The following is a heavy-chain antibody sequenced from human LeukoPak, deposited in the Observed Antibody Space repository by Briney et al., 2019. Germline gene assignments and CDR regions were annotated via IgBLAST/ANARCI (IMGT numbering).Heavy chain of an antibody. Sequence: GGSLRLSCEASGFTFSSYSMNWVRQAPGKGLEWVSSISSSSTYIYYADSLKGRFTISRDNANNSLYLQVNSLRAEDTAVYYCARAGDGHRPLDYWGQGTLVTVSS. CDR2: ISSSSTYI. D-gene: IGHD5-24*01. CDR3: ARAGDGHRPLDY. J-gene: IGHJ4*02. CDR1: GFTFSSYS. V-gene: IGHV3-21*01.